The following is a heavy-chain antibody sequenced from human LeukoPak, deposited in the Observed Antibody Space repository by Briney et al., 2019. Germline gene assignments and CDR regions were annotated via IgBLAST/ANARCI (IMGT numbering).Heavy chain of an antibody. V-gene: IGHV3-48*04. Sequence: PGGSLRLSCAASGFTFSSYSMNWVRQAPGKGLEWVSYISSSSSTIYYADSVKGRFTISRDNAKNSLYLQMNSLRAEDTAVYYCARDHGHCSGGSCYSLVDVDAFDIWGQGTMVTVSS. CDR1: GFTFSSYS. D-gene: IGHD2-15*01. CDR2: ISSSSSTI. CDR3: ARDHGHCSGGSCYSLVDVDAFDI. J-gene: IGHJ3*02.